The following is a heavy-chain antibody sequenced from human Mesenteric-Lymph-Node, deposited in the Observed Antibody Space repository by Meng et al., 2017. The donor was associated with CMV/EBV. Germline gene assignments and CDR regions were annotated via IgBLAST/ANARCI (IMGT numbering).Heavy chain of an antibody. Sequence: GESLKISCAASGFTFSSYWMSWVRQAPGKGLEWVANIKQDGSEKYYVDSVKGRFTISRDNAKNSLYLQMNSLRAEDTAVYYCAQPLHWLALDYWGQGTLVTVSS. V-gene: IGHV3-7*01. CDR1: GFTFSSYW. D-gene: IGHD6-19*01. CDR3: AQPLHWLALDY. CDR2: IKQDGSEK. J-gene: IGHJ4*02.